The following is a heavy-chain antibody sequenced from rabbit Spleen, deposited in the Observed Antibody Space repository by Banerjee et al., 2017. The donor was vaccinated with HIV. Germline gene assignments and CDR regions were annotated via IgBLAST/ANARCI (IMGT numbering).Heavy chain of an antibody. V-gene: IGHV1S40*01. J-gene: IGHJ4*01. Sequence: QSLEESGGDLVKPGASLTLTCTASGFSFSSSYYICWVRQAPGKGPEWIGCIYPDGSGSTAYASWAKGRFTISKASLASVTLQMTSLTAADTATYFCARGSAAMTMVITGFYLNLWGPGTLVTVS. CDR2: IYPDGSGST. CDR3: ARGSAAMTMVITGFYLNL. D-gene: IGHD2-1*01. CDR1: GFSFSSSYY.